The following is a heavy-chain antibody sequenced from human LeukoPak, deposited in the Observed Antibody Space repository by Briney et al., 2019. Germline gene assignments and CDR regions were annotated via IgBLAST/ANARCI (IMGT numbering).Heavy chain of an antibody. V-gene: IGHV3-23*01. CDR2: ISGRGGST. CDR3: ARNTYYYASSRPLDC. CDR1: GFTLSSYG. Sequence: GGTLRLSCAASGFTLSSYGMRWVRQAPGKGLEWVSAISGRGGSTYYADSGKGRLTLSRDNSKNSLYLQMNSLKAEDTAVYYCARNTYYYASSRPLDCWGQGGLVTVSS. D-gene: IGHD3-22*01. J-gene: IGHJ4*02.